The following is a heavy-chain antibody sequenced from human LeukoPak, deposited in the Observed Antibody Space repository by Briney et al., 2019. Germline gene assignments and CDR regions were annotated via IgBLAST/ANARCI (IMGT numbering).Heavy chain of an antibody. CDR1: GYSFTSYG. J-gene: IGHJ3*02. Sequence: ASVKVSCKASGYSFTSYGFNWVRQAPGQGLEWMGWMSAYNGKTNYAHSLQGRVTVTADTSTSTAYMELKSLRSEDTAVYYCARGMGYSYGHPQGAFDIWGQGTMVTVSS. CDR3: ARGMGYSYGHPQGAFDI. D-gene: IGHD5-18*01. V-gene: IGHV1-18*01. CDR2: MSAYNGKT.